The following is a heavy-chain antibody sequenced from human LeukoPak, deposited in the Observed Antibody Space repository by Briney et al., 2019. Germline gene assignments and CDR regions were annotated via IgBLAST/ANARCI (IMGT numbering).Heavy chain of an antibody. V-gene: IGHV1-69*13. CDR2: TIPIFGTA. CDR3: ARDGYCSGGSCYWFDP. CDR1: GGTFSSYA. D-gene: IGHD2-15*01. Sequence: SVKVSCKASGGTFSSYAISWVRQAPGQGLEWMGGTIPIFGTANYAQKFQGRVTITADESTSTAYMELSSLRSEDTAVYYCARDGYCSGGSCYWFDPWGEGTLVTVSS. J-gene: IGHJ5*02.